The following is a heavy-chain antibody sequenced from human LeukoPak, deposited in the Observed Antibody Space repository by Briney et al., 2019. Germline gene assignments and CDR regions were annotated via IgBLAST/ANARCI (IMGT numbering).Heavy chain of an antibody. J-gene: IGHJ4*02. Sequence: SETLSLTCAVSGGSISSGGYSWSWIRQPPGKGLEWIGYIYHSGSTYYNPSLKSRVTISADRSKNQFSLKLSSVTAADTAVYYCARGRDFDYWGQGTLVTVSS. V-gene: IGHV4-30-2*01. CDR2: IYHSGST. CDR1: GGSISSGGYS. CDR3: ARGRDFDY.